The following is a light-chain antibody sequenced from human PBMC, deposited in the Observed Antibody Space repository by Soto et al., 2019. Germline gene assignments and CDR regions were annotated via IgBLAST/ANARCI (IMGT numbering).Light chain of an antibody. CDR1: QSLSSSY. Sequence: EIVLTQSPGTLSLSPGDTATLSCRASQSLSSSYLAWYQQRPGQAPRLLIYDASSRATGIPDRFSGSGSGTDFTLTITSLDPEDFAVYYCQQYGGSMTFGQGTRLE. CDR3: QQYGGSMT. V-gene: IGKV3-20*01. CDR2: DAS. J-gene: IGKJ5*01.